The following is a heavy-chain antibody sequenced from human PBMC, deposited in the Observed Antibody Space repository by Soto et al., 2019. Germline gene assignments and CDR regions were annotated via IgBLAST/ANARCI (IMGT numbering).Heavy chain of an antibody. CDR3: GKDTFDYGDYGYFDY. CDR1: GFTFSSYA. V-gene: IGHV3-23*01. D-gene: IGHD4-17*01. J-gene: IGHJ4*02. CDR2: ISGSGGST. Sequence: EVQLLESGGGLVQPGGSLRLSCAASGFTFSSYAMSWVRQAPGKGLEWVSAISGSGGSTYYADSVKGRFTIYRDPSRNKRYLCMTSLRAEARAVYYCGKDTFDYGDYGYFDYWGQGSLVTVSS.